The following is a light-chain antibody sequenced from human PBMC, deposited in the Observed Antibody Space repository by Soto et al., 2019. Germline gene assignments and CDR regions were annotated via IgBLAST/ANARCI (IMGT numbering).Light chain of an antibody. V-gene: IGKV3-20*01. Sequence: EIVLTQSPGTLSLSPWERATLSCRASQSVSSSYLAWYQQKPGQAPRLLIYGASSRATGIPDRFSGSGSGTDFTLTISRLEPEDFAVYYCQQYGSSQSFGQGTKVEIK. J-gene: IGKJ1*01. CDR1: QSVSSSY. CDR3: QQYGSSQS. CDR2: GAS.